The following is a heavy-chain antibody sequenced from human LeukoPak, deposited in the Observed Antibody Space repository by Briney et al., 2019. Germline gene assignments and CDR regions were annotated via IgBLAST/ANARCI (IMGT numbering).Heavy chain of an antibody. CDR1: GFTFSDYY. J-gene: IGHJ5*02. CDR3: ASSSLSRWASLLFDP. V-gene: IGHV3-11*01. CDR2: ISSSGSTI. D-gene: IGHD6-19*01. Sequence: PGGSLRLSCAASGFTFSDYYMSWIRQAPGKGLEWVSYISSSGSTIYYADSVKGRFTISRDNAKNSLYLQMNSLRAQGTAVYYCASSSLSRWASLLFDPWGQGTLVTVSS.